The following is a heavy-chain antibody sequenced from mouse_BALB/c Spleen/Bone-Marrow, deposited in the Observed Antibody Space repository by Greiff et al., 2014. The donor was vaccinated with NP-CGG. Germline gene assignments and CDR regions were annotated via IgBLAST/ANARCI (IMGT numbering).Heavy chain of an antibody. J-gene: IGHJ3*01. CDR2: FYPGSGSI. D-gene: IGHD2-4*01. V-gene: IGHV1-62-2*01. CDR1: GYIFTEYF. CDR3: ARRENRDYDGFAY. Sequence: QVQLKESGAELVKPGASVKLSCKASGYIFTEYFIHWVKQRSGQGLEWIGWFYPGSGSIKYNEKFKVKATLTADKSSSTVYMELRRLTSEDSAVYFGARRENRDYDGFAYWGQGTLVTVSA.